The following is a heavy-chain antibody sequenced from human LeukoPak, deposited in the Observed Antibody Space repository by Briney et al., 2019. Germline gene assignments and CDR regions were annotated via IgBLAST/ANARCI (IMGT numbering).Heavy chain of an antibody. J-gene: IGHJ4*02. CDR1: GYTFTSYG. D-gene: IGHD6-19*01. CDR3: AGVIAVAAEFDY. V-gene: IGHV1-18*01. CDR2: ISAYNGNT. Sequence: GASVKVSCKAPGYTFTSYGVSWVRQAPGQGLEWMGWISAYNGNTNYAQKLQGRVTMTTDTSTSTAYMELRSLRSDDTAVYYCAGVIAVAAEFDYWGQGTLVTVSS.